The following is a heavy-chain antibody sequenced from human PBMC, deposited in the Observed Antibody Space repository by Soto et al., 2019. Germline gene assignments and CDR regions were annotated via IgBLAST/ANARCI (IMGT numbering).Heavy chain of an antibody. V-gene: IGHV3-23*01. J-gene: IGHJ6*02. CDR3: AKEGLRGYCYYGMDV. Sequence: GGSLRLSCAASGFNFSGYTMSWVRQAPGKGLEWVSAISRSGGSTHYADSVKGRFTISRDNSKNTLDLQLNSLRVEDTALYFCAKEGLRGYCYYGMDVWGQGTTVTVSS. D-gene: IGHD4-17*01. CDR1: GFNFSGYT. CDR2: ISRSGGST.